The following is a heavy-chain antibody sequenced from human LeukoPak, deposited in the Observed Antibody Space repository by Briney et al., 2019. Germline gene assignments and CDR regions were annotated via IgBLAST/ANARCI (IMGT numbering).Heavy chain of an antibody. CDR1: GFTLSSNY. CDR2: IYTGGST. CDR3: ARAGYPGAVDV. Sequence: GGSLRLSCAASGFTLSSNYMSWVRPAPGKGLEWVSVIYTGGSTYYADSVKGRFTISRDNSKNTLYLQMNSLRAEDTAVYYCARAGYPGAVDVWGQGTTVIVS. V-gene: IGHV3-53*01. D-gene: IGHD3-9*01. J-gene: IGHJ6*02.